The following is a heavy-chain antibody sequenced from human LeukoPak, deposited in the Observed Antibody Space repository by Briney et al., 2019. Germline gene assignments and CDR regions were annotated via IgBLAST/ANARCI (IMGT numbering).Heavy chain of an antibody. D-gene: IGHD2-2*01. J-gene: IGHJ5*02. CDR3: ARPSGLSYCSSTSCFSGSFDP. CDR1: GGSISSSSYY. CDR2: IYYSGST. V-gene: IGHV4-39*01. Sequence: PETLSLTCTVSGGSISSSSYYWGWIRQPPGKGLEWIGSIYYSGSTYYNPSLKSRVTISVDTSKNQFSLKLSSVTAADTAVYYCARPSGLSYCSSTSCFSGSFDPWGQGTLVTVSS.